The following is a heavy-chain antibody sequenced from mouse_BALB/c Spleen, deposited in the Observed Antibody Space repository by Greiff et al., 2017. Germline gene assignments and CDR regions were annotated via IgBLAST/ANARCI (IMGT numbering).Heavy chain of an antibody. CDR1: GYSITSGYY. D-gene: IGHD2-14*01. V-gene: IGHV3-6*02. Sequence: EVKLEESGPGLVKPSQSLSLTCSVTGYSITSGYYWNWIRQFPGNKLEWMGYISYDGSNNYNPSLKNRISITRDTSKNQFFLKLNSVTTEDTATYYCAYRYYWYFDVWGAGTTVTVSS. J-gene: IGHJ1*01. CDR2: ISYDGSN. CDR3: AYRYYWYFDV.